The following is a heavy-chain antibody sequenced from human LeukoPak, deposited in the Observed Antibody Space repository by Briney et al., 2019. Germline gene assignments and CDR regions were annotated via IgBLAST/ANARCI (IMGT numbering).Heavy chain of an antibody. CDR1: GFTFSSYW. Sequence: GGSLRLSCVVSGFTFSSYWIHWVRQAPGKGLVWVSRINSDGSSTNYADSVKGRFTISRDNSKNTLYLQMNSLRAEDTAVYYCAKGDSAYYDSSGYFDYWGQGTLVTVSS. CDR3: AKGDSAYYDSSGYFDY. D-gene: IGHD3-22*01. V-gene: IGHV3-74*01. J-gene: IGHJ4*02. CDR2: INSDGSST.